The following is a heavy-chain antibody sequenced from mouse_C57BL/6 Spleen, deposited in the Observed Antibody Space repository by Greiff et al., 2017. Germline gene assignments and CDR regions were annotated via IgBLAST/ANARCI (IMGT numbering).Heavy chain of an antibody. CDR2: IYPGGGYT. CDR1: GYTFTNYW. D-gene: IGHD4-1*01. CDR3: ARGTGTEGFAY. V-gene: IGHV1-63*01. J-gene: IGHJ3*01. Sequence: QVQLKQSGAELVRPGTSVKMSCKASGYTFTNYWLGWAKPRPGHGLEWIGDIYPGGGYTNYNEKFKGKATLTADKSSSTAYMQFSSLTSEDSAIYYCARGTGTEGFAYRGQGTLVTVSA.